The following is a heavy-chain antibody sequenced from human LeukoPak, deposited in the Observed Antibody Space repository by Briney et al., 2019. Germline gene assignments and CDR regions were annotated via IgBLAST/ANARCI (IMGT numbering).Heavy chain of an antibody. D-gene: IGHD3-22*01. CDR2: INPNSGGT. Sequence: ASVKVSCKASGYTFTGYYMHWVRQAPGQGLEWMGWINPNSGGTNYAQKFQGRVAMTRDTSISTAYMELSRLRSDDTAVYYCARGEYYYDSSGYPYFDYWGLGTLVTVSS. CDR1: GYTFTGYY. J-gene: IGHJ4*02. V-gene: IGHV1-2*02. CDR3: ARGEYYYDSSGYPYFDY.